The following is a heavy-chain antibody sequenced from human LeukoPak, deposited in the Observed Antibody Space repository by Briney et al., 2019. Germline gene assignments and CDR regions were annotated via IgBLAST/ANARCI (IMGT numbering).Heavy chain of an antibody. V-gene: IGHV3-23*01. CDR3: AKVKVGGVFDS. CDR2: ISGSAGST. CDR1: GFTFSSYG. Sequence: GGSLRLSCAASGFTFSSYGMSWVRQAPGKGLGWVSAISGSAGSTKYADSVKGRFTISRDNSKNTLFLQMNSLRAEDTAVYYCAKVKVGGVFDSWGQGTLVTVSS. D-gene: IGHD2-8*02. J-gene: IGHJ5*01.